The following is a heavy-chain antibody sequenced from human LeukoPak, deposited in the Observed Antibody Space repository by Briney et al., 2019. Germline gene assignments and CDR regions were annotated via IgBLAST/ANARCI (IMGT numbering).Heavy chain of an antibody. Sequence: GASVKVSFKASGGTFSIYAISWVRQAPGQGLEWMGGIIPIFGTANYAQKFQGRVTITADKSTSTAYMELSSLRSEDTAVYYCARGYCSSTSCYVPDYWGQGTLVTVSS. D-gene: IGHD2-2*01. J-gene: IGHJ4*02. CDR1: GGTFSIYA. V-gene: IGHV1-69*06. CDR3: ARGYCSSTSCYVPDY. CDR2: IIPIFGTA.